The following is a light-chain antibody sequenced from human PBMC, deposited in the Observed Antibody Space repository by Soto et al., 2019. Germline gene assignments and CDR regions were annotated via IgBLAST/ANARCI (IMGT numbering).Light chain of an antibody. CDR3: SSYTSSSNWV. Sequence: QSALTQPASVSGSPGQSITISCTGTSSDVGGYNYVSWYQQHPGKAPKLMIYDVSNRPSGVSNRFSGSKSGNTASLTISGLQDEEEDDYYCSSYTSSSNWVFGGGTKLTVL. CDR2: DVS. J-gene: IGLJ3*02. V-gene: IGLV2-14*01. CDR1: SSDVGGYNY.